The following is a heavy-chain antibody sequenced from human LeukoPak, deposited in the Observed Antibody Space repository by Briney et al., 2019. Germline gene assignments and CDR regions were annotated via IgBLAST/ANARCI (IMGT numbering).Heavy chain of an antibody. J-gene: IGHJ6*02. V-gene: IGHV3-48*04. CDR3: ARGQYCSSTSCYYYYGMDV. CDR2: ISSSSSTI. D-gene: IGHD2-2*01. CDR1: GFTFSSYA. Sequence: GPLRLSCAASGFTFSSYAMSWVRQAPGKGLEWVSYISSSSSTIYYADSVKGRFTISRDNAKNSLYLQMNSLRAEDTAVYYCARGQYCSSTSCYYYYGMDVWGQGTTVTVSS.